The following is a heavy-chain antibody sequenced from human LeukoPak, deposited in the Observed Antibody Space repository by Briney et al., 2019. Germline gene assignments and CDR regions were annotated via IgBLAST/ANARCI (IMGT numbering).Heavy chain of an antibody. CDR1: GFTFSSYW. Sequence: GGALRLSCAASGFTFSSYWMTWVGHAQGRGREWVASINQDGSHKYYVDSVKGRFTVSRDNAKNSLYLQMNSLRAEDTAVYYCATLMITFGGVIVSNFDYWGQGSLVTVSS. J-gene: IGHJ4*02. D-gene: IGHD3-16*02. V-gene: IGHV3-7*01. CDR3: ATLMITFGGVIVSNFDY. CDR2: INQDGSHK.